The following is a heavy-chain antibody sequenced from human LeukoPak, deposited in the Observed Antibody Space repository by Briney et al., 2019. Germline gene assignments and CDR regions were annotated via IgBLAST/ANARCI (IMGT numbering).Heavy chain of an antibody. D-gene: IGHD5-18*01. CDR3: ARLPRAQDTAMVLFDY. CDR2: IYPGDSDT. V-gene: IGHV5-51*01. J-gene: IGHJ4*02. CDR1: GYSFTSYW. Sequence: KRGESLKISCKGSGYSFTSYWIGWVRQMPGKGLEWMGIIYPGDSDTRYSPSFQGQVTISADKSISTAYLQWSSLKASDTAMYYCARLPRAQDTAMVLFDYWGQGTLVTVSS.